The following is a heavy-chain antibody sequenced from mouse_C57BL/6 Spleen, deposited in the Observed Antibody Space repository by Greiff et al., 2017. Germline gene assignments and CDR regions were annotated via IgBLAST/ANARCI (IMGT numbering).Heavy chain of an antibody. CDR1: GYTFTSYW. Sequence: VQLQQPGAELVRPGSSVKLSCKASGYTFTSYWMHWVKQRPIQGLEWIGNIDPSDSETHYNQKFKDKATLTVDKSSSTAYMQLSSLTSEDSAVYYCAREGYSNPYFDYWGQGTTLTVSS. D-gene: IGHD2-5*01. CDR2: IDPSDSET. CDR3: AREGYSNPYFDY. J-gene: IGHJ2*01. V-gene: IGHV1-52*01.